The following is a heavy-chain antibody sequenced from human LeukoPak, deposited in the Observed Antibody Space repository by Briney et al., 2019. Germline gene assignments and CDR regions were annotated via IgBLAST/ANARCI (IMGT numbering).Heavy chain of an antibody. CDR1: GGSISGSSYY. D-gene: IGHD3-3*01. V-gene: IGHV4-61*01. CDR2: IYYSGST. J-gene: IGHJ6*02. Sequence: SETLSLTCTASGGSISGSSYYWGWIRQPPGKGLEWIGYIYYSGSTNYNPSLKSRVTISVDTSKNQFSLKLSSVTAADTAVYYRARDQTIFGVRGGMDVWGQGTTVTVSS. CDR3: ARDQTIFGVRGGMDV.